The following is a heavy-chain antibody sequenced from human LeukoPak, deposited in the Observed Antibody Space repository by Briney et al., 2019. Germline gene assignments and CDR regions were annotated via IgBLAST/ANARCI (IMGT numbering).Heavy chain of an antibody. CDR2: VSYDGSNK. CDR1: GFTFSSYG. Sequence: QAGGSLRLSCAASGFTFSSYGMHWVRQAPGKGLEWVAVVSYDGSNKYYADSVKGRFTISRDNSKNTLYLQMNSLRAEDTAVYYCAKDSEYYYDSSGSPWIYYYYYYMDVWGKGTTVTVSS. V-gene: IGHV3-30*18. D-gene: IGHD3-22*01. J-gene: IGHJ6*03. CDR3: AKDSEYYYDSSGSPWIYYYYYYMDV.